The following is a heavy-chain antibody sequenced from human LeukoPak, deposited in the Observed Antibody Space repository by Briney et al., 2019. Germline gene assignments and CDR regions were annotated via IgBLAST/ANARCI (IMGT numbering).Heavy chain of an antibody. J-gene: IGHJ4*02. CDR3: ARQLGATSRDY. D-gene: IGHD1-26*01. CDR1: GYTFTGYY. Sequence: GASVKVSCKASGYTFTGYYMHWVRQAPGQGLEWMGWIIPNSGATNYAQNFQGRVTMTRDTSISTAYMELNSLTSDDTAVYYCARQLGATSRDYWGQGTLVTVSS. CDR2: IIPNSGAT. V-gene: IGHV1-2*02.